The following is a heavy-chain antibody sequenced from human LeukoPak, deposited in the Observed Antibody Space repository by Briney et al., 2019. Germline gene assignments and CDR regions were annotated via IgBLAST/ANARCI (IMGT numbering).Heavy chain of an antibody. J-gene: IGHJ4*02. CDR2: ISYDGSNK. CDR1: GFTFSSYA. CDR3: FLLAIGSGLPY. Sequence: GGSLRLSCAASGFTFSSYAMHWVRQAPGKGLEWVAVISYDGSNKYYADSVKGRFTISRDNSKSTLYLQMNSLRAEDTAVYYCFLLAIGSGLPYWGQGTLVTVSS. V-gene: IGHV3-30-3*01. D-gene: IGHD6-19*01.